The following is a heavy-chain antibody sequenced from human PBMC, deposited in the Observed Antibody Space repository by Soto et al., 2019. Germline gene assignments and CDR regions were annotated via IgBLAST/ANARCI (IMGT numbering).Heavy chain of an antibody. D-gene: IGHD3-22*01. J-gene: IGHJ4*02. CDR1: GGSISSGGYY. V-gene: IGHV4-31*03. CDR3: ARLYDSSGYYRDY. CDR2: IYYSGST. Sequence: QVQLQESGPGLVKPSQTLSLTCTVSGGSISSGGYYWSWIRQHPGKGQEWIGYIYYSGSTYYNPSLKGRVTISVDTSKNQFSLKLSSVTAADTDVYYCARLYDSSGYYRDYWGQGTLVTVSS.